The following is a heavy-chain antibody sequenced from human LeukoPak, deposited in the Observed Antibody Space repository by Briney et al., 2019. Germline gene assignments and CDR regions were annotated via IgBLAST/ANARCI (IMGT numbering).Heavy chain of an antibody. V-gene: IGHV3-21*01. CDR1: GFTFSSYS. Sequence: PGGSLRLSCAASGFTFSSYSMNWVRQAPGKGLEWVSSISSSSSYIYYADSVKGRFTISRDNAKNSLYLQMNSLRAEDTAVYYCTRGGSRYYYYDRSGYYPRPPIDFDYWGQGTLVTVSS. J-gene: IGHJ4*02. CDR3: TRGGSRYYYYDRSGYYPRPPIDFDY. CDR2: ISSSSSYI. D-gene: IGHD3-22*01.